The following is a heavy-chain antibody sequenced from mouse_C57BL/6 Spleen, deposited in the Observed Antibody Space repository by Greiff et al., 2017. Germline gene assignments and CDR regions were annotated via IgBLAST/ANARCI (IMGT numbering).Heavy chain of an antibody. Sequence: QVQLQQPGTELVKPGASVKLSCKASGYTFTSYWMHWVKQRPGQGLEWIGNINPSNGGTNYNEKFKSKATLTENKSSSTAYMQLSSLTSEDSAVYYYASDYGSTPFDYWGQGTTLTVAS. D-gene: IGHD1-1*01. J-gene: IGHJ2*01. CDR3: ASDYGSTPFDY. CDR1: GYTFTSYW. V-gene: IGHV1-53*01. CDR2: INPSNGGT.